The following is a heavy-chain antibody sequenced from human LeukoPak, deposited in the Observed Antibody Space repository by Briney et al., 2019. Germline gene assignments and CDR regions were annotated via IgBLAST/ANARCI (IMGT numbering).Heavy chain of an antibody. CDR3: ARGGGYYYGMDV. Sequence: PSETLSLTCAVYGGSFSGYYWSWIRQPPGKGLEWIGEINHSGSTNYNPSLKSRVTISVDTSMNQFSLKLSSVTAADTAVYYCARGGGYYYGMDVWGQGTTVTVSS. CDR1: GGSFSGYY. V-gene: IGHV4-34*01. J-gene: IGHJ6*02. CDR2: INHSGST.